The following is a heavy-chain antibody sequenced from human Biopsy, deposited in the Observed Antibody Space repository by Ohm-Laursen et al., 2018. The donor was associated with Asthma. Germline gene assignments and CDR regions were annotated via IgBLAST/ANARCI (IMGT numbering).Heavy chain of an antibody. CDR3: ASDFPKDYVRYNFQF. CDR2: HDHEEGGT. CDR1: GYSLTDLS. J-gene: IGHJ4*02. V-gene: IGHV1-24*01. D-gene: IGHD4-17*01. Sequence: ASVKVSCKTSGYSLTDLSMHWARQAPGQGLEWMGGHDHEEGGTVNARRFQGRVTMTEDTSTGTAYMELSSLSSDDTAVYYCASDFPKDYVRYNFQFWGQGTLVTVSS.